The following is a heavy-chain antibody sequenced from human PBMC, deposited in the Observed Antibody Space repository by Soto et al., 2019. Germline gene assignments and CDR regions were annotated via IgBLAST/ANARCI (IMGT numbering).Heavy chain of an antibody. J-gene: IGHJ1*01. Sequence: AGSLRLSCAASRFAFSGCAMSWVRQAPGKGLEWVSAISGSGGSTYYADSVKGRFTISRDNSKNTLYLQMNSLRAEDTAVYYCAKERVTLEYFQHWGQGTLVTVSS. V-gene: IGHV3-23*01. CDR1: RFAFSGCA. D-gene: IGHD2-21*02. CDR3: AKERVTLEYFQH. CDR2: ISGSGGST.